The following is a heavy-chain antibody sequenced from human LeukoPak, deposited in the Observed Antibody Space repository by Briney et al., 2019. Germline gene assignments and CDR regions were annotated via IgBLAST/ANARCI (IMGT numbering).Heavy chain of an antibody. CDR3: ARDCGYDGYYYHGLDV. CDR2: IHHSGNT. V-gene: IGHV4-4*02. J-gene: IGHJ6*04. Sequence: SETLSLTCTVSGDPVSSTYWWTWVRQPPGKGLEWIGEIHHSGNTNFNPSLKTRVTMSVDTSKNQFSLKLTSVTAADTAVYYCARDCGYDGYYYHGLDVWGEGTTVTVSS. D-gene: IGHD5-12*01. CDR1: GDPVSSTYW.